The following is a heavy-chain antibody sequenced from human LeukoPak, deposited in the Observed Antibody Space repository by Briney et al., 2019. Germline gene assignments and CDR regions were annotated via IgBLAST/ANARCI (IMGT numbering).Heavy chain of an antibody. CDR3: ARGVYVWGSYRHDAFDI. CDR1: GGSFSGYY. Sequence: PSETLSLTCAVYGGSFSGYYWNWIRQPPGKGLEWIGEINHSGSTNYNPSLKSRVTISVDTSKSHFSLNLSSVTAADTAVYYCARGVYVWGSYRHDAFDIWGQGTMVTVSS. D-gene: IGHD3-16*02. V-gene: IGHV4-34*01. CDR2: INHSGST. J-gene: IGHJ3*02.